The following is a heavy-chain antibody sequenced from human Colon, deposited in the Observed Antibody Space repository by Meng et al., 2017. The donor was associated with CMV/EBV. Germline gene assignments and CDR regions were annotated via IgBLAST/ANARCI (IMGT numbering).Heavy chain of an antibody. Sequence: GESLKISCAASGFTFSNYWMSWFRQAPGKGLEWVALISVTQNYMYYADSMKGRITISRDNAENSVYLQMDSLRAEDTAVYYCAGDGYFYGMDVWGQGITVTV. CDR3: AGDGYFYGMDV. CDR1: GFTFSNYW. V-gene: IGHV3-21*01. D-gene: IGHD3-22*01. CDR2: ISVTQNYM. J-gene: IGHJ6*02.